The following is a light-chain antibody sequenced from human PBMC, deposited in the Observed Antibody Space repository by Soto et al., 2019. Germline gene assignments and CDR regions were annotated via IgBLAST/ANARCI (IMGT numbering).Light chain of an antibody. J-gene: IGKJ1*01. V-gene: IGKV3-11*01. Sequence: EIVMTQSPVTLSVSPGERATLSCRASQSVSTNLAWYQQKPGQAPRVLIYGASTRATGIPARFSGSGSGTDFTLTISSLEPEDFAVYYCQQRSNWPTFGQGTKVDIK. CDR3: QQRSNWPT. CDR2: GAS. CDR1: QSVSTN.